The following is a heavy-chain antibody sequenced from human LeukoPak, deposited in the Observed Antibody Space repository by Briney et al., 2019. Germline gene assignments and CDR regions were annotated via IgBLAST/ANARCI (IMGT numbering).Heavy chain of an antibody. V-gene: IGHV3-7*03. Sequence: PGGSLRLSCAASGFTFNSYWMNWVRQAPGRGPEWVANVNRDGSETYYLDSVKGRFTISKDNAKNSLYLQMNSLRAEDTALYHCARNNGMDVWGQGTTVIVSS. J-gene: IGHJ6*02. CDR3: ARNNGMDV. CDR2: VNRDGSET. CDR1: GFTFNSYW.